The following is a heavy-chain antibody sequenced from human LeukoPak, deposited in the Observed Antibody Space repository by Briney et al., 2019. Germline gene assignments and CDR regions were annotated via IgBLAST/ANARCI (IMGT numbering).Heavy chain of an antibody. Sequence: PSETLSLTCTVSGGSIISSSHFWGWIRQPPGKGLEWIGTMYYAGTTYYNPSLKSRVTISVDTSKEQTSLNLRSVTAADTAVYYCARGLQYYDILTGYYAEDGMDVWGQGTTVTVSS. CDR3: ARGLQYYDILTGYYAEDGMDV. J-gene: IGHJ6*02. V-gene: IGHV4-39*01. CDR2: MYYAGTT. CDR1: GGSIISSSHF. D-gene: IGHD3-9*01.